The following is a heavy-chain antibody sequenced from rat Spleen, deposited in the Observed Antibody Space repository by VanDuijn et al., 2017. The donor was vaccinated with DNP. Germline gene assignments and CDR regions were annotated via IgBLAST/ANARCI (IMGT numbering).Heavy chain of an antibody. V-gene: IGHV5-31*01. J-gene: IGHJ4*01. CDR1: GFTFNNYW. CDR3: ARIGDFHDGGDGDVLDA. Sequence: EVQLVESGGGLVQPGRSLKLSCVVSGFTFNNYWMTWIRQVPGKGLEWVAYMRYEGDNTYHGDSVKGRFTISRDDAKNTLSLQMNSLRSEDTATYYCARIGDFHDGGDGDVLDAWGQGTSVTVSS. CDR2: MRYEGDNT. D-gene: IGHD1-12*02.